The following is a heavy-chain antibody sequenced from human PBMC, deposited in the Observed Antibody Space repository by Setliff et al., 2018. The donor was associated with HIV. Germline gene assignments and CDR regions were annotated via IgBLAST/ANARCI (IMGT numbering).Heavy chain of an antibody. Sequence: SGPTLVNPTQTLTLTCTFSGFSLSPRGMSVSWIRQPPGKALEWLARIDWDDAKYYSTSLKTRLTISKDTSKNQVVLTVTNMDPVDTATYYCARGSESLTYFDNLGPGTLVTVSS. CDR1: GFSLSPRGMS. J-gene: IGHJ4*02. CDR2: IDWDDAK. V-gene: IGHV2-70*11. CDR3: ARGSESLTYFDN. D-gene: IGHD3-10*01.